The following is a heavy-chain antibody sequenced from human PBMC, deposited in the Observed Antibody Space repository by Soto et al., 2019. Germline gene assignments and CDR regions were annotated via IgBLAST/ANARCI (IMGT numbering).Heavy chain of an antibody. CDR1: GFSFSSYA. CDR2: ISGSGRSP. J-gene: IGHJ4*02. CDR3: AKDLEGFGSPRILGY. Sequence: GESLKISCAASGFSFSSYAMSWVRQAPGKGLEWVSAISGSGRSPYYADSVKGRFTISRDNSENTLSLQMNSLRADDTAVYYCAKDLEGFGSPRILGYWGQGTRVTVSS. D-gene: IGHD3-16*01. V-gene: IGHV3-23*01.